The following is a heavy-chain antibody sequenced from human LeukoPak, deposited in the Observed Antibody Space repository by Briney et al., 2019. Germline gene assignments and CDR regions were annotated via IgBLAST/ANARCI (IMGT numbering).Heavy chain of an antibody. CDR1: GVSTSSSNSY. Sequence: PSETLSLTSTVSGVSTSSSNSYWGWIRHPPGKGLEWIGTIYYTGNTYYNASLQSRITISIDPTNNQISLQLISVTATDTAMYYCARQTGSGLFTLPGGQGTLVTVSS. J-gene: IGHJ4*02. CDR2: IYYTGNT. V-gene: IGHV4-39*01. CDR3: ARQTGSGLFTLP. D-gene: IGHD3/OR15-3a*01.